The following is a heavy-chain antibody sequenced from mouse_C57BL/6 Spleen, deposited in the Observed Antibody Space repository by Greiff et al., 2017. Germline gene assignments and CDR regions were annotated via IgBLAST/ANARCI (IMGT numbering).Heavy chain of an antibody. CDR3: ATHYGSSSYAMDY. Sequence: QVQLKQSGPGLVQPSQSLSITCTVSGFSLTSYGVHWVRQSPGKGLEWLGVIWSGGSTDYNAAFISRLSISKDNSKSQVFFKMNSLQADDTAIYYCATHYGSSSYAMDYWGQGTSVTVSS. J-gene: IGHJ4*01. CDR1: GFSLTSYG. D-gene: IGHD1-1*01. CDR2: IWSGGST. V-gene: IGHV2-2*01.